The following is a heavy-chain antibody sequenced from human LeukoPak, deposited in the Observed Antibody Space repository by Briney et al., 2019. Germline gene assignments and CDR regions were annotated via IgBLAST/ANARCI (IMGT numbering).Heavy chain of an antibody. V-gene: IGHV3-48*01. D-gene: IGHD3-22*01. CDR2: ISSSSSTI. CDR1: GFTFSSYS. Sequence: GGSLRLSCAASGFTFSSYSMNWVRQAPGKGLEWVSYISSSSSTIYYADSVKGRFTISRDNAKNSLYLQMNSLRAGDTAVYYCARGKSRYYDSSGYDYWGQGTLVTVSS. J-gene: IGHJ4*02. CDR3: ARGKSRYYDSSGYDY.